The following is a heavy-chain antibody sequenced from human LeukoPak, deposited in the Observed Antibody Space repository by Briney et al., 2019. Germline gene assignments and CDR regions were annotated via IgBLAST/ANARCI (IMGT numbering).Heavy chain of an antibody. Sequence: PGGSLRLSCAASGFTFSTYATSWVRQAPGKGLEWVSTISDSGGSTYYADSVKGRFTISRDNSKNTLFLQMNSLRAEDTALYYCAKARTNDRVVVITPRIVDYWGQGTLVTVSS. CDR2: ISDSGGST. D-gene: IGHD3-22*01. J-gene: IGHJ4*02. CDR3: AKARTNDRVVVITPRIVDY. CDR1: GFTFSTYA. V-gene: IGHV3-23*01.